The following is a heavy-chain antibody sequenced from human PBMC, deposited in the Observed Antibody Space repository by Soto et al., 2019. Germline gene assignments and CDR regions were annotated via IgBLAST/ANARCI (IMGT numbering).Heavy chain of an antibody. J-gene: IGHJ6*02. CDR3: ASLGYCSGGSCYSPLRYYYYGMDV. D-gene: IGHD2-15*01. CDR2: IIPIFGTA. V-gene: IGHV1-69*06. CDR1: GGTFSSYA. Sequence: SVKVSCKASGGTFSSYAISWVRQAPGQGLEWMGGIIPIFGTANYAQKFQGRVTITADKSTSTAYMELSSLRSEDTAVYYCASLGYCSGGSCYSPLRYYYYGMDVWG.